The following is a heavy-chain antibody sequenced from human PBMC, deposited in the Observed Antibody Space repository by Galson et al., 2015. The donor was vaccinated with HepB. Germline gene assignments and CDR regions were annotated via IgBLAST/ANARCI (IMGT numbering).Heavy chain of an antibody. Sequence: SLRLSCAASGFTFSSYWMSWVRQAPGKGLQWVANIKQDGSEKYYVDSEKGRFTISRDNAKDSLYLHVNSLRAEDTALYYCAATPLYCSSTSCYDFWGQGTLVTVSS. D-gene: IGHD2-2*01. J-gene: IGHJ4*02. CDR3: AATPLYCSSTSCYDF. CDR2: IKQDGSEK. V-gene: IGHV3-7*01. CDR1: GFTFSSYW.